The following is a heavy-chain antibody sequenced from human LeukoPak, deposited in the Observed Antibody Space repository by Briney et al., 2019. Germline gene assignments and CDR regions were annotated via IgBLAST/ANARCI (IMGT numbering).Heavy chain of an antibody. J-gene: IGHJ4*02. V-gene: IGHV4-34*01. CDR1: GGSFSGYY. D-gene: IGHD1-7*01. CDR3: AELELGY. Sequence: SKTLSLTCAVYGGSFSGYYWSWIRQPPGKGLEWIGEINHSGSTNYNPSLKSRVTISVDTSKNQFSLKLSSVTAAYTAVYYCAELELGYWGQGTLVTVSS. CDR2: INHSGST.